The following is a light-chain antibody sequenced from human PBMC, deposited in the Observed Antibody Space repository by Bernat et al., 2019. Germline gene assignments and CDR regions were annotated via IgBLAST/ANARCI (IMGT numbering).Light chain of an antibody. J-gene: IGKJ1*01. CDR3: QRYGSSLTWT. Sequence: EIVLTQSPGTLSLSPGVRATLSCRASQSVFSSSLAWYQQKPGQAPRLLIYGASTRATGVPDRFSGSGSGTDFTLTISRLQREDFAVYYCQRYGSSLTWTFGQGTKVEIK. CDR1: QSVFSSS. V-gene: IGKV3-20*01. CDR2: GAS.